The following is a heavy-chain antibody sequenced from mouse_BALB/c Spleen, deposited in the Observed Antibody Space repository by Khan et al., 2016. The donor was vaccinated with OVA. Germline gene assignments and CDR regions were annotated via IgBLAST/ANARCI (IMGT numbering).Heavy chain of an antibody. D-gene: IGHD2-14*01. J-gene: IGHJ3*01. Sequence: QVQLKESGPGLVQPSQSLSITCTVSGFSLTTYGVHWVRQSPGKGLEWLGLIWSGGNTDYNAAFISRLSITTDNSSSHAFFKLNSLQADDTAVYYCTRKSYMYDFTYWGQGTLVAVSA. CDR2: IWSGGNT. V-gene: IGHV2-2*01. CDR1: GFSLTTYG. CDR3: TRKSYMYDFTY.